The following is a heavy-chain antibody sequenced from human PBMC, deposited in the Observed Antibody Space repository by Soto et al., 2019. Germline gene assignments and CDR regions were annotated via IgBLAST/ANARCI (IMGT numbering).Heavy chain of an antibody. CDR3: AREIYSGYDGEYFQH. V-gene: IGHV1-69*08. CDR2: IIPILGIA. CDR1: GGTFSSYT. J-gene: IGHJ1*01. D-gene: IGHD5-12*01. Sequence: QVQLVQSGAEVKKPGSSVKVSCKASGGTFSSYTFSWVRQAPGQGLEWMGRIIPILGIANYAQKFQGRVTVTADKSTSTAYMELSRLRSEDTAVYYCAREIYSGYDGEYFQHWGQVTLVTVSS.